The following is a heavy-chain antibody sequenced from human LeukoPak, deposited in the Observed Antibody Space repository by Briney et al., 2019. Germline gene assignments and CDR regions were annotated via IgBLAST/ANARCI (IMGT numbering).Heavy chain of an antibody. Sequence: GESLKISCKGSGFNFTSYRVAWVRQMPGKGLEWMGIIYPGDSDTRYSPSFQGQVTISADRSISTAYLQWSSLEASDTAIYYCAREGAASGLDYWGQGTLVTVSS. CDR1: GFNFTSYR. CDR2: IYPGDSDT. D-gene: IGHD6-13*01. V-gene: IGHV5-51*01. CDR3: AREGAASGLDY. J-gene: IGHJ4*02.